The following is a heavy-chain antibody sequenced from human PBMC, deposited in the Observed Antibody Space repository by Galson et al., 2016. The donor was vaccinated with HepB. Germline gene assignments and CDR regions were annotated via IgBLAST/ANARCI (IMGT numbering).Heavy chain of an antibody. V-gene: IGHV3-23*01. CDR3: AKVDRHSYGYRPAYSMDV. CDR2: ISGSGGST. J-gene: IGHJ6*02. CDR1: GFTFSNYA. D-gene: IGHD5-18*01. Sequence: SLRLSCAASGFTFSNYAMYWVRQTPGKGLEWVSGISGSGGSTYYADSVKGRFTISRDNSKNTLYLQMSSLRVEDTAVYYHAKVDRHSYGYRPAYSMDVWGQGTTVTASS.